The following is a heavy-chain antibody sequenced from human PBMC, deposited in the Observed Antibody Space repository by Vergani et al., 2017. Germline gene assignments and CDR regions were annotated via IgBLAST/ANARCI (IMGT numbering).Heavy chain of an antibody. CDR2: IKQDGSEK. CDR1: GFTFSSYW. J-gene: IGHJ4*02. Sequence: EVQLVESGGGLIQPGGSLRLSCAASGFTFSSYWMSWVRQAPGKGLEWVANIKQDGSEKYYVDSVKGRFTISRDNAKNSLHLQMNSLRAEDTAVYYCARAVRYCSGGSCQGWGQGTLVTVSS. V-gene: IGHV3-7*01. D-gene: IGHD2-15*01. CDR3: ARAVRYCSGGSCQG.